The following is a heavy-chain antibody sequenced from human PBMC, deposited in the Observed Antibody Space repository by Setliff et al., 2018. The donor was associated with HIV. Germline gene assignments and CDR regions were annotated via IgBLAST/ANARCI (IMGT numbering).Heavy chain of an antibody. Sequence: PGEALKISCKGSGYSFTSYWNGWVRQMPGKGLEWMGIIYPGDSHVRYSPSFQGQVTISADTSISTAYLQWISLKASDTAMYYCARLPRWYYYYMDVWGKGTTVTVSS. CDR1: GYSFTSYW. V-gene: IGHV5-51*01. CDR2: IYPGDSHV. D-gene: IGHD2-15*01. J-gene: IGHJ6*03. CDR3: ARLPRWYYYYMDV.